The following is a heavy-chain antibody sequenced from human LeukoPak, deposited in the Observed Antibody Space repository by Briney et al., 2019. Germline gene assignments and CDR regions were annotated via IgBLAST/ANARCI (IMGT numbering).Heavy chain of an antibody. CDR2: IYTSGST. D-gene: IGHD2-2*03. V-gene: IGHV4-4*07. Sequence: ASETLSLTCTVSGGSISSYYWSWIRQPAGKGLEWIGRIYTSGSTNYNPSLKSRVTMSVDTSKNQFSLKLSSVTAADTAVYYCARGTPGYCSSTSCPGGWFDPWGQGTLVTVSS. CDR3: ARGTPGYCSSTSCPGGWFDP. J-gene: IGHJ5*02. CDR1: GGSISSYY.